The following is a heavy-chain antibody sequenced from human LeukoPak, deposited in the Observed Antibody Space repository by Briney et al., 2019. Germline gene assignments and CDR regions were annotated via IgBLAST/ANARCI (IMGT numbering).Heavy chain of an antibody. D-gene: IGHD3-16*02. CDR2: ISSDGSNK. V-gene: IGHV3-30*03. CDR1: GFIFSSYG. Sequence: GGSLRLSCAASGFIFSSYGMRWVRQAPGKGLEWVAVISSDGSNKYYADSVKGRFTISRDNAKNSLYLQMNSLRAEDTAVYYCARVRGSYRSHLDYWGQGTLVTVSS. CDR3: ARVRGSYRSHLDY. J-gene: IGHJ4*02.